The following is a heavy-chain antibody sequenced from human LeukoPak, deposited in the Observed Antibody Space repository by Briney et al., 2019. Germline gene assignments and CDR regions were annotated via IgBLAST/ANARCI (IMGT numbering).Heavy chain of an antibody. CDR1: GYTFNKHG. CDR2: LRCYNGDT. J-gene: IGHJ4*02. Sequence: ASVKVSCKASGYTFNKHGISWVRQAPGQGLEWMGRLRCYNGDTHYAQKFQGRVTMTTDTSTTTAYMELRSLRSDDTALYYCARDPTNTSGRYAFFDYWGQGTLVTVSS. CDR3: ARDPTNTSGRYAFFDY. V-gene: IGHV1-18*01. D-gene: IGHD6-19*01.